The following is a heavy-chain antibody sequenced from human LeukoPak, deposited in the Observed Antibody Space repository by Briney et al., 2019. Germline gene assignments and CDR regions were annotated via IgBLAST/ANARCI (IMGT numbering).Heavy chain of an antibody. CDR1: GYTFTGYY. Sequence: ASVKVSRKASGYTFTGYYTHWVRQAPGQGLEWMGRMNPDSGDTNYAQKFTGRVAMTRDTSISTAYMELSSLRSDDTAVYYCARGAAVGQTRDYWGQGTLVTVSS. V-gene: IGHV1-2*06. J-gene: IGHJ4*02. CDR3: ARGAAVGQTRDY. CDR2: MNPDSGDT. D-gene: IGHD6-13*01.